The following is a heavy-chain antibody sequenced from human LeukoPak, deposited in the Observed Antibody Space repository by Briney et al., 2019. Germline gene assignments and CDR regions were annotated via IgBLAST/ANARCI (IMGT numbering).Heavy chain of an antibody. Sequence: GGSLRLSCAASGFTVSSNYMSWVRQAPGKGLEWVSVIYSGGSRYYADSVKGRFTISRDNSKNTMYLQMNSLRAEDTAVYYCARGYCSGGSCYSVYFDYWGQGTLVTVSS. V-gene: IGHV3-53*01. CDR2: IYSGGSR. CDR1: GFTVSSNY. D-gene: IGHD2-15*01. J-gene: IGHJ4*02. CDR3: ARGYCSGGSCYSVYFDY.